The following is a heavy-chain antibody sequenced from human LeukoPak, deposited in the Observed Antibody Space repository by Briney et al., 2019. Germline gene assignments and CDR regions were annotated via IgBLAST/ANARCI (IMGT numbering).Heavy chain of an antibody. V-gene: IGHV3-21*01. Sequence: PGGSLRLSCAASGFTFSSYSMNWVRQAPGKGLEWVSSISSSSSYIYYADSVKGRFTISRDNAKNSLYLQMNSLRAEDTAVYYCARGLSGFDPEPCFDYWGQGTLVTVSS. CDR1: GFTFSSYS. CDR3: ARGLSGFDPEPCFDY. CDR2: ISSSSSYI. J-gene: IGHJ4*02. D-gene: IGHD5-12*01.